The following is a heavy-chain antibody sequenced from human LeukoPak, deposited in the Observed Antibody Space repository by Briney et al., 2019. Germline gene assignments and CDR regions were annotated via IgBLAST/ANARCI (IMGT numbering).Heavy chain of an antibody. J-gene: IGHJ6*02. Sequence: PGRSLRLSCAASGFTFSSYAMHWVRQAPGKGLEWVAVISYGGSNKYYADSVKGRFTISRDNSKNTLYLQMNSLRAEDTAVYYCAREYYDFWSGYRYYYYGMDVWGQGTTVTVSS. V-gene: IGHV3-30-3*01. CDR2: ISYGGSNK. D-gene: IGHD3-3*01. CDR3: AREYYDFWSGYRYYYYGMDV. CDR1: GFTFSSYA.